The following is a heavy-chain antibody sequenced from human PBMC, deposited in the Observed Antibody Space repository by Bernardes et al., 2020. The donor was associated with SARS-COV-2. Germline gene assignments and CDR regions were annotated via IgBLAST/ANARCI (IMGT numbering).Heavy chain of an antibody. CDR2: IYKSGST. Sequence: SETLSLTCSVSGGSITSGNYYWSWIRQHPGKGLEWIGYIYKSGSTYYNPSLESRFSISVDTSNNQFSLKLSSVTAADTALYFCARGSLPSLPFDNWGQGTLLTVSS. CDR3: ARGSLPSLPFDN. D-gene: IGHD1-26*01. CDR1: GGSITSGNYY. J-gene: IGHJ4*02. V-gene: IGHV4-31*03.